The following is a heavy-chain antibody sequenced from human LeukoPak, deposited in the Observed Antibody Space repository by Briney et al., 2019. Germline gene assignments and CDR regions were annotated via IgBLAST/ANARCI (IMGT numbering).Heavy chain of an antibody. J-gene: IGHJ4*02. CDR3: ARDDCSSTSCYDYFDY. Sequence: EASVKVSCKASGYTFTGYYMHWVRQAPGQGLEWMGWINPNSGGTNYAQKFQGRVTTTRDTSISTAYMELSRLRSDDTAVYYCARDDCSSTSCYDYFDYWGQGTLVTVSS. CDR2: INPNSGGT. CDR1: GYTFTGYY. D-gene: IGHD2-2*01. V-gene: IGHV1-2*02.